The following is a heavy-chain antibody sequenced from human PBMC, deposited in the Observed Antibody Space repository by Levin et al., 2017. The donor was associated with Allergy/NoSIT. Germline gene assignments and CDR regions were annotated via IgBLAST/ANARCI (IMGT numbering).Heavy chain of an antibody. D-gene: IGHD6-13*01. CDR2: IYYSGST. Sequence: TSETLSLTCTVSGGSISSYYWSWIRQPPGKGLEWIGYIYYSGSTNYNPSLKSRVTISVDTSKNQFSLKLSSVTAADTAVYYCARAPLVYSSSWPYFDYWGQGTLVTVSS. CDR1: GGSISSYY. CDR3: ARAPLVYSSSWPYFDY. V-gene: IGHV4-59*01. J-gene: IGHJ4*02.